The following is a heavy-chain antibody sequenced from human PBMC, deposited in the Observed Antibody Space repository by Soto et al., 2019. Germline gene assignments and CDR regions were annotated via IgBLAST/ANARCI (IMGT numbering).Heavy chain of an antibody. CDR2: IKSKTDGGTT. Sequence: GGSLRLSCAAYGFTFSNAWMSWGRQAPGKGLEWVGRIKSKTDGGTTDYAAPVKGRFTISRDDSKNTLYLQMNSLKTEDTAVYYCTTRSSFYDSSGYYYLDAFDIWGQGTMVTVSS. CDR3: TTRSSFYDSSGYYYLDAFDI. CDR1: GFTFSNAW. J-gene: IGHJ3*02. D-gene: IGHD3-22*01. V-gene: IGHV3-15*01.